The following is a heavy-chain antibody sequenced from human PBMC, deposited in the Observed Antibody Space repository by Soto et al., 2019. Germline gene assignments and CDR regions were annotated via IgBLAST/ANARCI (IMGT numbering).Heavy chain of an antibody. D-gene: IGHD3-22*01. CDR1: GRSITSSY. J-gene: IGHJ4*02. CDR3: ARTYDSNGYANEFDS. Sequence: SETLSPTCSVSGRSITSSYWSWVRQPPGKGLEWIGYIYDNGITSQNPSLKSRVTMSADTSQNHFSLKLTSVTGADTAVYYCARTYDSNGYANEFDSWGQGVLVTVSS. CDR2: IYDNGIT. V-gene: IGHV4-59*12.